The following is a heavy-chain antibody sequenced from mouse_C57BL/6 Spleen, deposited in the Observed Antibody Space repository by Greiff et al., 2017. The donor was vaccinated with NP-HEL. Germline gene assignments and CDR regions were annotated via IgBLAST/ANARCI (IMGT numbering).Heavy chain of an antibody. Sequence: DVMLVESGGGLVQPGGSLSLSCAASGFTFTDYYMSWVRQPPGKALEWLGFIRNKANGYTTEYSASVKGRFTISRDNSQSILYLQMNALRAEDSATYYCARFFPPVGYLDYWGQGTTLTVSS. CDR2: IRNKANGYTT. J-gene: IGHJ2*01. CDR1: GFTFTDYY. CDR3: ARFFPPVGYLDY. V-gene: IGHV7-3*01.